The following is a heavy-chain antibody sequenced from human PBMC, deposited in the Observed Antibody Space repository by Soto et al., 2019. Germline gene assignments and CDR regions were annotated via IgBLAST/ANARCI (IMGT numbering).Heavy chain of an antibody. CDR3: AKDRIDYCSGGSCYPFDY. D-gene: IGHD2-15*01. V-gene: IGHV3-23*01. CDR1: GFTFSSYA. Sequence: GGSLRLSCAASGFTFSSYAMSWVRQAPGKGLEWVSAISGSGGSTYYADSVKGRFTISRDNSKNTLYLQMNSLRAEDTAVYYCAKDRIDYCSGGSCYPFDYWGQGTLVTVSS. J-gene: IGHJ4*02. CDR2: ISGSGGST.